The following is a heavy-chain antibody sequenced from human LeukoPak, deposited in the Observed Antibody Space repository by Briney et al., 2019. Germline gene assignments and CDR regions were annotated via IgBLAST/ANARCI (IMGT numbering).Heavy chain of an antibody. CDR3: AKDILPYCSGGSCYAQLDY. V-gene: IGHV3-43*02. D-gene: IGHD2-15*01. Sequence: QTGESLRLSCAASEFTFDDYAMHWVRQAPGKGLEWVSLISGDGGSTYYADSVKGRFTISRDNSKNSLYLQMNSLRTEDTALYYCAKDILPYCSGGSCYAQLDYWGQGTLVTVSS. CDR2: ISGDGGST. J-gene: IGHJ4*02. CDR1: EFTFDDYA.